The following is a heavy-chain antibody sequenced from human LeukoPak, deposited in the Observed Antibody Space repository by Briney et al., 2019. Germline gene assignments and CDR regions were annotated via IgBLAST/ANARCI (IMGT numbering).Heavy chain of an antibody. Sequence: SETLSLTCTVSGVSIRSSYYYWGWIRQPPGKGLEWIGSIYDSGSTYYNPSLKSRVTISVDTSKNQFSLKLSSVTAADTAVYYCARGGPSLGVDYWGQGTLVTVSS. CDR1: GVSIRSSYYY. CDR2: IYDSGST. D-gene: IGHD5/OR15-5a*01. J-gene: IGHJ4*02. CDR3: ARGGPSLGVDY. V-gene: IGHV4-39*07.